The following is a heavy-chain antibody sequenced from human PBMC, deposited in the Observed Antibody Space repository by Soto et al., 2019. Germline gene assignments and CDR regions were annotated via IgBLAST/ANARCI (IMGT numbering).Heavy chain of an antibody. V-gene: IGHV1-46*01. CDR2: INPSGGST. D-gene: IGHD3-3*01. CDR1: GYTFTSYY. J-gene: IGHJ5*02. CDR3: AREEYDFWSGYLTSPRENCFDP. Sequence: ASVKVSCKASGYTFTSYYMHWVRQAPGQGLEWMGIINPSGGSTSYAQKFQGRVTMTRDTSTSTVYMELSSLRSEDTAVYYCAREEYDFWSGYLTSPRENCFDPWGQGTLVTVSS.